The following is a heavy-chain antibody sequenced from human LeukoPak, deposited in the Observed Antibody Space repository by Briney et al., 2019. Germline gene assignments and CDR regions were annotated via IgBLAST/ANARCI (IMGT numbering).Heavy chain of an antibody. Sequence: SGGSLRLSCAASGFTFSNAWMSWVRQAPGKGLEWVSAISGSGGSTYYADSVKGRFTISRDNSKNTLYLQMNSLRAEDTAVYYCATALSRSYGSGSYYPPFPDYWGQGTLVTVSS. V-gene: IGHV3-23*01. CDR2: ISGSGGST. D-gene: IGHD3-10*01. J-gene: IGHJ4*02. CDR3: ATALSRSYGSGSYYPPFPDY. CDR1: GFTFSNAW.